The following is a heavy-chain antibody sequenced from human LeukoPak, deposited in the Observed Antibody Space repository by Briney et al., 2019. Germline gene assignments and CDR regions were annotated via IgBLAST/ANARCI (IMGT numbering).Heavy chain of an antibody. J-gene: IGHJ4*02. D-gene: IGHD6-19*01. V-gene: IGHV3-7*03. CDR2: IKNDGSET. CDR1: GFTFRDHW. CDR3: VKNNGWFHLAQ. Sequence: GGSLRLSCAVSGFTFRDHWMDWVRQAPGKGLEWVGHIKNDGSETYYLDSLKGRFSISRDNTNNALYLQMNSLRVEDTAVYYCVKNNGWFHLAQWGQGTLVTVSS.